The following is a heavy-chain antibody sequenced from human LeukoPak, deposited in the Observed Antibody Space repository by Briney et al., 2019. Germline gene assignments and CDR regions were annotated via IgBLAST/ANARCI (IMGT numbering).Heavy chain of an antibody. V-gene: IGHV3-7*01. Sequence: GGSLRLSCAASGFTFSSYWMSWVRQAPGKGLEWVANIKQDGSEKYYVDSVKGRFTISRDNAKNTLYLQMNSLRAEDTAVYYCARASYDYVWGSYRPDAFDIWGQGTMVTVSS. CDR3: ARASYDYVWGSYRPDAFDI. D-gene: IGHD3-16*02. J-gene: IGHJ3*02. CDR1: GFTFSSYW. CDR2: IKQDGSEK.